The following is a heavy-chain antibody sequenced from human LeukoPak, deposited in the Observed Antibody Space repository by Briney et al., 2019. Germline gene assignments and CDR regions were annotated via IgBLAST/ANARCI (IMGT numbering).Heavy chain of an antibody. D-gene: IGHD3-3*01. V-gene: IGHV4-59*01. Sequence: SETLSLTCTVSGGSISSYYWSWIRQPPGKGLEWIGYIYYSGSTNYNPSLKSRVTISVDTSKNQFSLKLSSVTAADTAVYYCARDRGDYDFWSGDDYWGQGTRATVSS. CDR3: ARDRGDYDFWSGDDY. J-gene: IGHJ4*02. CDR1: GGSISSYY. CDR2: IYYSGST.